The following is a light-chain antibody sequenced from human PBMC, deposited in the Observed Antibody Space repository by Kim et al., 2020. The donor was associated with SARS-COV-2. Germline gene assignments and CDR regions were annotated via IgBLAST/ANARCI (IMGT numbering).Light chain of an antibody. CDR3: QAGDSSPGGV. CDR2: QDS. Sequence: SYELTQPPSVSVSPGQTASITCSGDKLGDKYACWYQQKPGQSPVLVIYQDSKRPSGIPERFSGSNSGNTATLTISGTQAMDEADYNCQAGDSSPGGVFGG. CDR1: KLGDKY. V-gene: IGLV3-1*01. J-gene: IGLJ2*01.